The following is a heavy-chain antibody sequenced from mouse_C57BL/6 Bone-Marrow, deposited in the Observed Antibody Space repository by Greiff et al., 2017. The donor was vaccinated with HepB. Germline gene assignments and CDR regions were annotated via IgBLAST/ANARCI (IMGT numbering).Heavy chain of an antibody. CDR3: ARERITTVVPYWYFDV. D-gene: IGHD1-1*01. V-gene: IGHV3-5*01. CDR1: GISITTGNYR. Sequence: EVKLVESGPGLVKPSQTVFLTCTVTGISITTGNYRWSWIRQFPGNKLEWIGYIYYSGTITYNPSLTSRTTITRDTPTNQFFLEMNSLTAEDTATYYCARERITTVVPYWYFDVWGTGTTVTVSS. CDR2: IYYSGTI. J-gene: IGHJ1*03.